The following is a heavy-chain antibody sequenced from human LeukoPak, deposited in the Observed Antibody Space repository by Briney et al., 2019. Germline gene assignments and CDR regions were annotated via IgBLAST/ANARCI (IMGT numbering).Heavy chain of an antibody. Sequence: ASVKVSCKASGYTFTSYYMHWVRQAPGQGLEWMGIINPSGGSTSYAQKFQGRVTMTRDTSISTAYMELSRLRSDDTAVYYCARDDRYCSGGSCYSGWFDPWGQGTLVTVSS. CDR1: GYTFTSYY. CDR2: INPSGGST. CDR3: ARDDRYCSGGSCYSGWFDP. J-gene: IGHJ5*02. V-gene: IGHV1-46*01. D-gene: IGHD2-15*01.